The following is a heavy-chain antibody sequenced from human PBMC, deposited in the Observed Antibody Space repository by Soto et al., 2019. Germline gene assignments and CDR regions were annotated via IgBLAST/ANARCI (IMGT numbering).Heavy chain of an antibody. CDR2: IIPIFGTA. CDR1: GGTFSSYA. D-gene: IGHD4-4*01. V-gene: IGHV1-69*06. CDR3: AREEDYLYFNYSGFDAFDI. J-gene: IGHJ3*02. Sequence: ASVKVSCKASGGTFSSYAISWVRQAPGQGLEWMGGIIPIFGTANYAQKFQGRVTITADKSTSTAYMELSSLRSEDTAVYYCAREEDYLYFNYSGFDAFDIWGQGTMVTVS.